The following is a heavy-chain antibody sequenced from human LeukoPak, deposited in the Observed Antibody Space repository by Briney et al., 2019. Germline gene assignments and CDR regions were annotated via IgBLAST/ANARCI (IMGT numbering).Heavy chain of an antibody. J-gene: IGHJ5*02. CDR2: ISGSGGST. Sequence: TGGSLRLSCAASGFTFSSYAMSWVRQAPGKGLEWVSAISGSGGSTYYADSVKGRFTISRDNSKNTLFLQMNSLRADDTAVYYCAKEPRENSGYYVSGWFDPWGQGTLVTVSS. D-gene: IGHD5-12*01. V-gene: IGHV3-23*01. CDR1: GFTFSSYA. CDR3: AKEPRENSGYYVSGWFDP.